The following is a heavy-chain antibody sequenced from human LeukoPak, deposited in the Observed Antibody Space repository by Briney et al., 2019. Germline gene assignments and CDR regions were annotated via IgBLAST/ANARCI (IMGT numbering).Heavy chain of an antibody. CDR3: ARGADIVATIYNY. V-gene: IGHV1-8*01. Sequence: ASVKVSCKASGYTFTSYDINWVRQATGQGLEWMGWMNPNSGNTGYAQKFQGRVTMTRNTSISTAYMELSSPRSEDTAVYYCARGADIVATIYNYWGQGTLVTVSS. CDR2: MNPNSGNT. D-gene: IGHD5-12*01. J-gene: IGHJ4*02. CDR1: GYTFTSYD.